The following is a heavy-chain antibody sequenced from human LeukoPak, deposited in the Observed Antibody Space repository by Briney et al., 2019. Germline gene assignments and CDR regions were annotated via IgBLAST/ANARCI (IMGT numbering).Heavy chain of an antibody. J-gene: IGHJ3*02. CDR2: ISSSSYI. D-gene: IGHD1-7*01. CDR3: ARDQKGLELADAFDI. V-gene: IGHV3-21*01. CDR1: GFTFSSYS. Sequence: GGSLRLSCAASGFTFSSYSMNWVRQAPGKGLEWVSSISSSSYIYYADSVKGRFTISRDNAKNSLYLQMNSLRAEDTAVYYCARDQKGLELADAFDIWGQGTMVTVSS.